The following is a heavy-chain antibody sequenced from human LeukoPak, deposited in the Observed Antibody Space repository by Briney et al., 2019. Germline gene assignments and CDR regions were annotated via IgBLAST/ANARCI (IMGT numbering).Heavy chain of an antibody. CDR2: INHSGST. J-gene: IGHJ6*03. D-gene: IGHD6-19*01. Sequence: SETLSLTCAVYGGSFSGYYWSWIRQPPGKGLEWIGEINHSGSTNYNPSLKSRVTISVDTSKNQFSLKLSSVTAADTAVYYCARGRSSGWYERRHYYYMDVWGKGTTVTVSS. V-gene: IGHV4-34*01. CDR3: ARGRSSGWYERRHYYYMDV. CDR1: GGSFSGYY.